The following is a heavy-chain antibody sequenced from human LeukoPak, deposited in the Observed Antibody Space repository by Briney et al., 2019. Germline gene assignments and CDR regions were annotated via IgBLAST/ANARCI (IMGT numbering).Heavy chain of an antibody. Sequence: GGSLRLSCAASGFTFSSYVMSWVRQAPGKGLEWVSAISGSGGSTYYADSVKGRFTISRDNSKNTLYLQMNSLRAEDTAVYYCAKSQYSSGWYRFFDYWGQGTLVTVSS. CDR3: AKSQYSSGWYRFFDY. CDR2: ISGSGGST. CDR1: GFTFSSYV. J-gene: IGHJ4*02. D-gene: IGHD6-19*01. V-gene: IGHV3-23*01.